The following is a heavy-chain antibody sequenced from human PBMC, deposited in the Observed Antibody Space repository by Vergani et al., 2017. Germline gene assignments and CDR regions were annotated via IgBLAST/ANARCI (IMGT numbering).Heavy chain of an antibody. CDR1: GGSFSGYY. D-gene: IGHD3-22*01. CDR3: SRAYTMIYRRAFDI. V-gene: IGHV4-34*01. J-gene: IGHJ3*02. CDR2: INHSGST. Sequence: QVQLQQWGAGLLKPSETLSLTCAVYGGSFSGYYWSWIRQPPGKGLEWIGEINHSGSTNYNPSLKSRVTISVDTSKNQFSLKLSSVTAAYTAVYYCSRAYTMIYRRAFDIWGQGTMVTVSS.